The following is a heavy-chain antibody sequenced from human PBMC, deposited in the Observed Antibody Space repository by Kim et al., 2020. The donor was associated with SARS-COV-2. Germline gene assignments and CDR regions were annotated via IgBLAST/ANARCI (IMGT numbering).Heavy chain of an antibody. CDR1: GFTFSNAW. CDR2: IKSKTDGGTT. V-gene: IGHV3-15*01. CDR3: TTPGIAAAGIGFSDYYYYYYGMDV. D-gene: IGHD6-13*01. Sequence: GGSLRLSCAASGFTFSNAWMSWVRQAPGKGLEWVGRIKSKTDGGTTDYAAPVKGRFTISRDDSKNTLYLQMNSLKTEDTAVYYCTTPGIAAAGIGFSDYYYYYYGMDVWGQGTTVTVSS. J-gene: IGHJ6*02.